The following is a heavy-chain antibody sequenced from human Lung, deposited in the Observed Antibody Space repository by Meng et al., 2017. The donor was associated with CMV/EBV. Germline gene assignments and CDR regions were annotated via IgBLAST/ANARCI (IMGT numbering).Heavy chain of an antibody. V-gene: IGHV1-69*05. Sequence: SVXVSCKASGGTFSSYAISWVRQAPGQGLEWMGGIIPIFGTANYAQKFQGRVTITTDESTSTAYMELSSLRSGDTAVYYCARGRGPSGNWYIDYWGQGRLVTVSS. D-gene: IGHD6-13*01. CDR1: GGTFSSYA. CDR3: ARGRGPSGNWYIDY. CDR2: IIPIFGTA. J-gene: IGHJ4*02.